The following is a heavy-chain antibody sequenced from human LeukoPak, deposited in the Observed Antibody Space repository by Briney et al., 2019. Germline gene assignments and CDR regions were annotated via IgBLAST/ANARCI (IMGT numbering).Heavy chain of an antibody. D-gene: IGHD2-15*01. J-gene: IGHJ2*01. V-gene: IGHV3-20*04. CDR2: INWNGGST. Sequence: PGGSLRLSCAASGFTFENYGMSWVRQVPGKGLEWVSGINWNGGSTAFGDSVKGRFTISRDNIKNCLYLQMNSLRVGDTAFYYCARGRGSGPPRYFDLWGRGTLVTVSS. CDR1: GFTFENYG. CDR3: ARGRGSGPPRYFDL.